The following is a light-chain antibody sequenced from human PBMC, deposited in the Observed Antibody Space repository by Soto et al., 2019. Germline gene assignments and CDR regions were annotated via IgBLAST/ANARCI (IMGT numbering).Light chain of an antibody. J-gene: IGKJ2*01. V-gene: IGKV3-15*01. CDR2: GAS. CDR3: QQYNNWPPYT. CDR1: QSVSSN. Sequence: EIVMTQSPATLSVSPGERATLSCRASQSVSSNLAWYQQKPGQAPRLLIYGASTRATGIPARISGSGSVTEFTLTISSLQSEDFAVYDCQQYNNWPPYTFGQGTKLEIK.